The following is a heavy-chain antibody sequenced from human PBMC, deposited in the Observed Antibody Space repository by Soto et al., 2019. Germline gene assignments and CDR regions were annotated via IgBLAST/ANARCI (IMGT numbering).Heavy chain of an antibody. V-gene: IGHV6-1*01. CDR1: GDSVSSTSAA. D-gene: IGHD1-1*01. Sequence: SQTLSLTCAISGDSVSSTSAAWEWIRQTPSRGFEWLGRTRYTSKWSYEYALSVKGRITISPGTSKNHFSLQLDSVTPEDTAVYYCVRVDWNDAGSWGQGALVTVSS. J-gene: IGHJ5*02. CDR2: TRYTSKWSY. CDR3: VRVDWNDAGS.